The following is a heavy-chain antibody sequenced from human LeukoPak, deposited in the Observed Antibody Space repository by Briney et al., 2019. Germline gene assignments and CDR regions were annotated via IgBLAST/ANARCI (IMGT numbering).Heavy chain of an antibody. CDR1: GGSISSSSYY. J-gene: IGHJ3*02. Sequence: YPSETLSLTCTVSGGSISSSSYYWGWIRQPPGKGLEWIGSMYHSGSTYKNPSLKSRVTISVDTSKNQFSLKLSSVTAADTAVYYCARARIRLGELSFRGQFPRSAGRNDAFDIWGQGTMVSVSS. CDR3: ARARIRLGELSFRGQFPRSAGRNDAFDI. V-gene: IGHV4-39*01. D-gene: IGHD3-16*02. CDR2: MYHSGST.